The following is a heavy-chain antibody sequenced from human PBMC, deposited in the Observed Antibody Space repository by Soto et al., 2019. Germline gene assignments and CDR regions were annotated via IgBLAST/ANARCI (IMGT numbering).Heavy chain of an antibody. D-gene: IGHD3-22*01. J-gene: IGHJ5*02. CDR2: IYYSGST. CDR3: ARDNRDYYDSSGYYLPYHWFVP. V-gene: IGHV4-61*01. CDR1: GGSVSSGSYY. Sequence: PSETLSLTCTVSGGSVSSGSYYWSWIRQPPGKGLEWIGYIYYSGSTNYNPSLKSRVTISVDTSKNQFSLKLSSVTAADMAVYYCARDNRDYYDSSGYYLPYHWFVPWGQETLVTVSS.